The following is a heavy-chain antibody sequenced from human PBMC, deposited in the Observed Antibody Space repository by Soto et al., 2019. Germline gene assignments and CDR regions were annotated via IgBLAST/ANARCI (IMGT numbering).Heavy chain of an antibody. CDR2: IYYSGST. CDR1: GGSISSSSYY. CDR3: QSGGYYYYYYGMDV. Sequence: PSETLSLTCTVSGGSISSSSYYWGWIRQPPGKGLEWIGSIYYSGSTYYNPSPKSRVTISVDTSKNQFSLKLSSVTAADTAVYYCQSGGYYYYYYGMDVWGQGTTVTVS. J-gene: IGHJ6*02. D-gene: IGHD1-1*01. V-gene: IGHV4-39*01.